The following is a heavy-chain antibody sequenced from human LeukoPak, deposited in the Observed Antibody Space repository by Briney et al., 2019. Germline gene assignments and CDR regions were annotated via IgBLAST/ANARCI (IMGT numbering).Heavy chain of an antibody. J-gene: IGHJ4*02. CDR3: ARKADYYYDSSAGGDY. CDR1: GFTFSSYA. D-gene: IGHD3-22*01. Sequence: GGSLRLSCAASGFTFSSYAMHWVRQAPGKGLEWVAVISYDGSNKYYADSVKGRLTISRDNSKNSLYLQMNSLRAEDTAVYYCARKADYYYDSSAGGDYWGQGTLVTVSS. CDR2: ISYDGSNK. V-gene: IGHV3-30-3*01.